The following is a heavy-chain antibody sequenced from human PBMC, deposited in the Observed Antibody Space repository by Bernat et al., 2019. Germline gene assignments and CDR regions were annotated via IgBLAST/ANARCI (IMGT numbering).Heavy chain of an antibody. CDR2: INAGNGNT. V-gene: IGHV1-3*01. J-gene: IGHJ6*02. CDR1: GYTFTSYA. Sequence: QVQLVQSGAEVKKPGASVKVSCKASGYTFTSYAMHWVRQAPGQRLEWMGWINAGNGNTKYSQKFQGRVTITRDTSASTAYMELSRLRSEDTAVYYCARDEGDCSGGSCYYGMDVWGQGTTVTVSS. D-gene: IGHD2-15*01. CDR3: ARDEGDCSGGSCYYGMDV.